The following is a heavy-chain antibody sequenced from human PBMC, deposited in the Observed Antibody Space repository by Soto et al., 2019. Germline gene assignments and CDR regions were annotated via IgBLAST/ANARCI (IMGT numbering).Heavy chain of an antibody. D-gene: IGHD6-13*01. Sequence: VKVSCKVSGYTLTELSMHWVRQAPGKGLEWMGGFDPEDGETIYAQKFQGRVTMTEDTSTDTAYMELSSLRSEDTAVYYCATGRSWTKMDWFDPWGQGTLVTVSS. CDR2: FDPEDGET. V-gene: IGHV1-24*01. CDR3: ATGRSWTKMDWFDP. CDR1: GYTLTELS. J-gene: IGHJ5*02.